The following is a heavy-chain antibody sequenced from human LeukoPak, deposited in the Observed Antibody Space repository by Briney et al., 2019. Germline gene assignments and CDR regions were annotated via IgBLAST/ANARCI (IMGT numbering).Heavy chain of an antibody. CDR1: GYTFTDYY. Sequence: ATVKISCKVSGYTFTDYYMHWVQQAPGKGLDWMGLVDPEDGETIYAEKFQGRVTITADTSTDTAYMELSSLRSEDTAVYYCATEDYSNAAGPNFDYWGQGTLVTVSS. CDR2: VDPEDGET. CDR3: ATEDYSNAAGPNFDY. J-gene: IGHJ4*02. V-gene: IGHV1-69-2*01. D-gene: IGHD4-11*01.